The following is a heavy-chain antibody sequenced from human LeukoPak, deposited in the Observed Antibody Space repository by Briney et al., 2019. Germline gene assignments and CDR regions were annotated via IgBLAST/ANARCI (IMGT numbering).Heavy chain of an antibody. CDR3: ARNEGVLIFDY. Sequence: SETLSLTCAVYGGSFSDYYWSWIRQPPGKGLEWIGEINHSGSTNYNPSLKSRVTISVDKSKNQFSLKLSSVTAADTAVYYCARNEGVLIFDYWGQGTLVTVSS. V-gene: IGHV4-34*01. CDR2: INHSGST. CDR1: GGSFSDYY. J-gene: IGHJ4*02.